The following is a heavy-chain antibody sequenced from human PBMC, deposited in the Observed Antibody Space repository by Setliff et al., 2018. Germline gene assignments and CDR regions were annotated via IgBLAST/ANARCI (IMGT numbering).Heavy chain of an antibody. V-gene: IGHV4-61*09. CDR3: ASSFGYSYGGYYYYGMDV. D-gene: IGHD5-18*01. J-gene: IGHJ6*02. Sequence: KPSETLSLTCTVSGGSISSGSYYWSWIRQPAGKGLEWIGHIYTSGSTNYNPSLKSRVTISVDTSKNQFSLKLSFVTAADTAVYYCASSFGYSYGGYYYYGMDVWGQGTTVTVSS. CDR2: IYTSGST. CDR1: GGSISSGSYY.